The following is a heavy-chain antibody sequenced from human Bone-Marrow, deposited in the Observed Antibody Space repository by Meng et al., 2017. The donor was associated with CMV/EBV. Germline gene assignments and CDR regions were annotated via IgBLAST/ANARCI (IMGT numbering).Heavy chain of an antibody. Sequence: GESLKISCAASGFTFSSYGMHWVRQTPGKGLEWVAVISYDGSNKYYADSVKGRFTISRDNSKNTLYLQMNSLRAEDTAVYYCARLRRIQLWSNGMDVWGQGTTVTVSS. CDR1: GFTFSSYG. D-gene: IGHD5-18*01. CDR3: ARLRRIQLWSNGMDV. V-gene: IGHV3-30*19. J-gene: IGHJ6*02. CDR2: ISYDGSNK.